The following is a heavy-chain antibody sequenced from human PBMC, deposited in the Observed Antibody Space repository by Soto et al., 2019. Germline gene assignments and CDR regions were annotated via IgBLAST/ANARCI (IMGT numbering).Heavy chain of an antibody. CDR3: ARVIIRVGTVINYYYYGMDV. D-gene: IGHD3-3*01. J-gene: IGHJ6*02. CDR1: GGTFSSYA. CDR2: IIPIFGTA. V-gene: IGHV1-69*13. Sequence: SVKVSCKASGGTFSSYAISWVRQAPGQGLEWMGGIIPIFGTANYAQKFQGRVTITADESTSTAYMELSSLRSEDTAVYYCARVIIRVGTVINYYYYGMDVWGQGTTVTVSS.